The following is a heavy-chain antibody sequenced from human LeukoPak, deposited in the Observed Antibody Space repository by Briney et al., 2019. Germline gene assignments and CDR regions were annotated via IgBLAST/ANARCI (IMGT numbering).Heavy chain of an antibody. CDR2: ITWNSDNI. Sequence: EPGGSLRLSCAASGFTFDDYAMHWVRQAPGKGLEWVSGITWNSDNIEYADSVKGRFTISRDNAKNSLYLQMNSLRAEDTAVYYCAELGITMIGGVWGKGTTVTISS. D-gene: IGHD3-10*02. V-gene: IGHV3-9*01. J-gene: IGHJ6*04. CDR3: AELGITMIGGV. CDR1: GFTFDDYA.